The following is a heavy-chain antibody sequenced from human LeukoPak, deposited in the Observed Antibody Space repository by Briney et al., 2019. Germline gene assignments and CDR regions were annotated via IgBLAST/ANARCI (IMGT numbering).Heavy chain of an antibody. CDR2: IYYSGST. Sequence: SETLSLTCTVSGGSISSSSYYWGWIRQPPGKGLEWIGSIYYSGSTYYNTSLKSRVTISVDTSKNQFSLKLSSVTAADTAVYYCARDRGGYKYNPFDYWGQGTLVTVSS. CDR1: GGSISSSSYY. D-gene: IGHD5-24*01. CDR3: ARDRGGYKYNPFDY. V-gene: IGHV4-39*07. J-gene: IGHJ4*02.